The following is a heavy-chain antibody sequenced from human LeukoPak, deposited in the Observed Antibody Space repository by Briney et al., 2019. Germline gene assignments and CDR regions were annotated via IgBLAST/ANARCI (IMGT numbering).Heavy chain of an antibody. CDR3: AREMNSYYYDNSGLVTGLFQH. V-gene: IGHV3-20*04. CDR2: IIWNGGST. J-gene: IGHJ1*01. Sequence: GGSLRLSCAASGFTSDDYGMSWVRHAPGKGLEWVSGIIWNGGSTGYADSVKGRFTISRDNAKNYLYLQMNSLRAEDTALYYCAREMNSYYYDNSGLVTGLFQHWGQGTLVTVSS. CDR1: GFTSDDYG. D-gene: IGHD3-22*01.